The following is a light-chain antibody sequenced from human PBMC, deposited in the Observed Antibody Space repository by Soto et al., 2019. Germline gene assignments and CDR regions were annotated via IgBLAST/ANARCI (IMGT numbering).Light chain of an antibody. CDR3: ASWDYSLNGVV. V-gene: IGLV1-44*01. CDR2: SNN. J-gene: IGLJ2*01. Sequence: QPVLTQPPSASGTPGQRVTISCSGSSSNIGSNTVNWYQQLPGTAPKLLIYSNNHRPSGVPDRFSGSKSGTSASRAISGLQSEDEADYYCASWDYSLNGVVFGGGTKLTVL. CDR1: SSNIGSNT.